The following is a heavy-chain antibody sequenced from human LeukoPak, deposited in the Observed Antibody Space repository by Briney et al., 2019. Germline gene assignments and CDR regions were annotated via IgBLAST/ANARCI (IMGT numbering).Heavy chain of an antibody. V-gene: IGHV3-74*01. D-gene: IGHD1-1*01. Sequence: GGSLRLSCAASGFTFSNYWMHWVRQAAGKGLVWVSHINTDGSSTTYADSVKGRFTISRDNAKKTLYLQMNSLRAEDTAVYYCARGGPLARTTDYWGQGTLVTVSS. CDR1: GFTFSNYW. J-gene: IGHJ4*02. CDR3: ARGGPLARTTDY. CDR2: INTDGSST.